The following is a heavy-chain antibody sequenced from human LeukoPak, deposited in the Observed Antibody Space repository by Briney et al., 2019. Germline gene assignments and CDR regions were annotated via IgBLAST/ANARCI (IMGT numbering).Heavy chain of an antibody. CDR2: IYNSGST. CDR1: GDSISSGDYY. Sequence: SETLSLTCTVSGDSISSGDYYWSWIRQPAGKGLEWIGRIYNSGSTNYNPSLKSRVTISVDTAKNQFSLKLPSVTAADTAVYYCARGPYKYDGSGAFDIWGQGTMVTVSS. V-gene: IGHV4-61*02. CDR3: ARGPYKYDGSGAFDI. J-gene: IGHJ3*02. D-gene: IGHD3-22*01.